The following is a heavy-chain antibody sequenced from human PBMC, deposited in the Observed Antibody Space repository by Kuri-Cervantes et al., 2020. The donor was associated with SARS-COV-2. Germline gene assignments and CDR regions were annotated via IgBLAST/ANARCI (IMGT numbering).Heavy chain of an antibody. CDR1: GFTFSSYA. D-gene: IGHD3-10*01. CDR2: ISSNSNTI. V-gene: IGHV3-48*01. Sequence: GESLKISCAASGFTFSSYAMSWVRQAPGKGLEWVSYISSNSNTIYYADSVKGRFTISRDNAKNSLYLQMNSLRVEDTAVYYCARDRRGDYWGQGTLVTVSS. CDR3: ARDRRGDY. J-gene: IGHJ4*02.